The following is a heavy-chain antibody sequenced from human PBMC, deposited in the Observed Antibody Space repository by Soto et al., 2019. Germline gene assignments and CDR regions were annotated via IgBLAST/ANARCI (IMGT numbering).Heavy chain of an antibody. CDR2: IKSKTDGGTT. CDR3: TTDSYYYSIGSRVWALDY. J-gene: IGHJ4*02. D-gene: IGHD3-22*01. CDR1: SFTFNDAW. Sequence: GGSLRLSWAASSFTFNDAWMNWVRQVPGKGLEWVGRIKSKTDGGTTDYAAPVKGRFTISRDDSKNMLHLQMNSLKTEDTAVYYCTTDSYYYSIGSRVWALDYWGQGT. V-gene: IGHV3-15*07.